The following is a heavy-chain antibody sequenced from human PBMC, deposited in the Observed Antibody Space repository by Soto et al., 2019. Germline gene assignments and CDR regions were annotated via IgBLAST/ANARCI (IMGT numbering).Heavy chain of an antibody. CDR2: IIPIFGTA. D-gene: IGHD3-10*01. J-gene: IGHJ6*02. CDR1: GGTFSSYA. CDR3: ARVLYGSGSYYNLTFFYYYYGMDV. V-gene: IGHV1-69*13. Sequence: SVKVSCKASGGTFSSYAISWVRQAPGQGLEWMGGIIPIFGTANYAQKFQGRVTITADESTSTAYMELSSLRSEDTAVYYCARVLYGSGSYYNLTFFYYYYGMDVWGQGTTVTVSS.